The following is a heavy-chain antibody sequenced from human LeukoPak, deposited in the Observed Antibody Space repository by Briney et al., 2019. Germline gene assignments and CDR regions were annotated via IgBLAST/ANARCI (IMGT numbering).Heavy chain of an antibody. CDR2: ISYDGSNK. Sequence: GGSLRLSCAASGFTFSSYAMHWVRQAPGKGLEWVAVISYDGSNKYYADSVKGRFTISRDNSKNTLYLQMNSLRAEDTAVYYCARGDDFWSGYPLGAFDIWGQGTMVTVSS. J-gene: IGHJ3*02. CDR3: ARGDDFWSGYPLGAFDI. D-gene: IGHD3-3*01. CDR1: GFTFSSYA. V-gene: IGHV3-30-3*01.